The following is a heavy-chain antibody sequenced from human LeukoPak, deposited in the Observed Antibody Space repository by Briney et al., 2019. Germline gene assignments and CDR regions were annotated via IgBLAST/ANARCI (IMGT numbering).Heavy chain of an antibody. CDR3: ARSNTGTFDY. V-gene: IGHV4-59*12. CDR2: FYYTGST. CDR1: GGSISPYY. D-gene: IGHD1-7*01. J-gene: IGHJ4*02. Sequence: PSETLSLTCTVSGGSISPYYWSWIRQPPGKGLEWIGYFYYTGSTDYNPSLKSRVTISGDTSKNQFSLKLSSVTAADTAVYYCARSNTGTFDYWGQGTLVTVSS.